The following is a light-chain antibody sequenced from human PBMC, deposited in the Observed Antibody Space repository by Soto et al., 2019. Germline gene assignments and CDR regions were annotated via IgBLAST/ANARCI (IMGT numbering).Light chain of an antibody. CDR1: GSDVGDYNY. CDR3: CSYAGTSTYV. Sequence: QSVLTQPRSVSGSPGQSVTISCTGTGSDVGDYNYVSWYRQHPGKAPKLMIYDVSQRPSGVPDRFSGSKSGNTASLTISGLQAEDEADYYCCSYAGTSTYVFGTGTKVTVL. V-gene: IGLV2-11*01. J-gene: IGLJ1*01. CDR2: DVS.